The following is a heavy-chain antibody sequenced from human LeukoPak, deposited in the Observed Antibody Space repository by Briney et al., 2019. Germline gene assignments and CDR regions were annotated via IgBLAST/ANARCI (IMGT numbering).Heavy chain of an antibody. CDR3: ARVGITIPFGPTDHYYFDY. V-gene: IGHV1-2*02. CDR2: INPNSGGT. Sequence: ASVKVSCKASGYTFTGYYMHWVRQAPGQELEWMGWINPNSGGTNYAQKFQGRVTMTRDTSISTAYMELSRLRSDDTAVYYCARVGITIPFGPTDHYYFDYWGQGTLVTVSS. J-gene: IGHJ4*02. D-gene: IGHD3-3*01. CDR1: GYTFTGYY.